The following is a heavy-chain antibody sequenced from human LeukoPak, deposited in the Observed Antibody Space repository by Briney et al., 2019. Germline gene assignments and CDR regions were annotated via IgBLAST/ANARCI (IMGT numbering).Heavy chain of an antibody. CDR1: GGSISSGDYY. V-gene: IGHV4-30-4*01. Sequence: SETLSLTCTVSGGSISSGDYYWSWIRQPPGKGLEWIGYIYYSGSTYYNPSLKSRVTISVDTSKNQFSLKLSSVTAADTAVYYCASDKLVRAHYYYYGMDVWGQGTTVTVSS. J-gene: IGHJ6*02. D-gene: IGHD6-6*01. CDR2: IYYSGST. CDR3: ASDKLVRAHYYYYGMDV.